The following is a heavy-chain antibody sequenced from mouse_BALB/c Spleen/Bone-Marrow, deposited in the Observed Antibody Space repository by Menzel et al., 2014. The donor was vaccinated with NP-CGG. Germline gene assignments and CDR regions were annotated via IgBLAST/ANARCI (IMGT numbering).Heavy chain of an antibody. J-gene: IGHJ4*01. CDR1: GFTFSSYG. CDR2: ISSGGSYT. Sequence: EVKLVESGGDLVKPGGSLKLSCAASGFTFSSYGMSWVRQTPDKRLEWVATISSGGSYTYYPDSVKGRFTISRDNAKNTLYLQMSSLKSEDTALYYCASTITTVVAEDAMDYWGQGTSVTVSS. CDR3: ASTITTVVAEDAMDY. D-gene: IGHD1-1*01. V-gene: IGHV5-6*01.